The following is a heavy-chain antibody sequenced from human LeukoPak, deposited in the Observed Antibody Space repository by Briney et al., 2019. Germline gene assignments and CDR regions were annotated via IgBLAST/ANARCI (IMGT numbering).Heavy chain of an antibody. J-gene: IGHJ4*02. Sequence: GGSLSLSCAASGFSFDDYGLTWVPQAPGKGLDWVSGINWNGDSTDYADSVKGRFTISRDNAKNSLYLQMNSLRAEDTALYYCARDLRVVITGSFDSWGQGTLVTVSS. V-gene: IGHV3-20*04. D-gene: IGHD3-22*01. CDR2: INWNGDST. CDR3: ARDLRVVITGSFDS. CDR1: GFSFDDYG.